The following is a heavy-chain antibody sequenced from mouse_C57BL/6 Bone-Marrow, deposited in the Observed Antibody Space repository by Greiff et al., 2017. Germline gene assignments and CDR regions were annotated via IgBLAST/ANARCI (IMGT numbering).Heavy chain of an antibody. CDR1: GYTFTSYG. CDR2: IYIGNGYT. V-gene: IGHV1-58*01. D-gene: IGHD1-1*01. J-gene: IGHJ4*01. Sequence: VQLQQSGAELVRPGSSVKMSCKTSGYTFTSYGINWVKQRPGQGLEWIGYIYIGNGYTEYNEKFKGKATLTSDTSSSTAYMQLSSRTSENSAIYYCALGDYYGSSYYAMDYWGQGTSVTVSS. CDR3: ALGDYYGSSYYAMDY.